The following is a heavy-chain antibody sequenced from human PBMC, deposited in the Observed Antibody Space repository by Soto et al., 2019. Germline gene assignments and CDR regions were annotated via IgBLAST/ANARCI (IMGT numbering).Heavy chain of an antibody. V-gene: IGHV1-18*04. Sequence: GASVKVSCKASGYTFTRYGISWVRQAPGQGLEWMGWISAYNGNTNYAQKLQGRVTMTTDTSTSTAYMELRSLRSDDTAVYYCARGAYYYDSSGYFGYFDYWGQGTLVTVSS. CDR1: GYTFTRYG. CDR3: ARGAYYYDSSGYFGYFDY. CDR2: ISAYNGNT. D-gene: IGHD3-22*01. J-gene: IGHJ4*02.